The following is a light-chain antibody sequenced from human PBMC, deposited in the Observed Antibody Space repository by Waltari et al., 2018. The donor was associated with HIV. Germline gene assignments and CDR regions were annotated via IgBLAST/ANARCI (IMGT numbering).Light chain of an antibody. Sequence: QSALTQPPSASGSPGQSVTISCTGTSSDVGDYNYVSWYQQHPGKVPKLIIYEVSKRPSGVPDRFFGSKSGNTASLTVSGLQAEDEADYYCSSYAGSNNHVFGTGTKVTVL. CDR1: SSDVGDYNY. V-gene: IGLV2-8*01. J-gene: IGLJ1*01. CDR2: EVS. CDR3: SSYAGSNNHV.